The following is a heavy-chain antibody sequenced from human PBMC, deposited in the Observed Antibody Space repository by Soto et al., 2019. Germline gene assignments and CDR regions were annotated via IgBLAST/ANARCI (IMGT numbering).Heavy chain of an antibody. CDR1: GYTFTYNF. D-gene: IGHD2-15*01. J-gene: IGHJ4*02. V-gene: IGHV1-46*01. CDR3: ARGPHIAVDHYKKYYFDY. CDR2: INPSGGTT. Sequence: VKVSCKASGYTFTYNFMHWVRQAPGQGLEWMGIINPSGGTTRAAQKFQDRVTMTRDTPTSTVYMELSSLRSEDTAVYYCARGPHIAVDHYKKYYFDYWGQGTLVTVSS.